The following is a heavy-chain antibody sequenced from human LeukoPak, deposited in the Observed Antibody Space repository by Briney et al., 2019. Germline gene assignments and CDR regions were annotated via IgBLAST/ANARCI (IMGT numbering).Heavy chain of an antibody. J-gene: IGHJ4*02. CDR3: ARDGIDYYDSSGYYFDY. CDR2: INAGNGNT. CDR1: GYTFTSYA. Sequence: EASVKVSCKASGYTFTSYAMHWVRQAPGQRLEWMGWINAGNGNTKYSQKFQGRVTITRDTSASTAYMELSSLRSEDTAVYYCARDGIDYYDSSGYYFDYWGQGTLVTVSS. V-gene: IGHV1-3*01. D-gene: IGHD3-22*01.